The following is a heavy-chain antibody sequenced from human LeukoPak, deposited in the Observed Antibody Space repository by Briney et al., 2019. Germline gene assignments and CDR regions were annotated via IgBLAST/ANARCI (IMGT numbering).Heavy chain of an antibody. CDR2: ISGGIVTT. V-gene: IGHV3-23*01. Sequence: PGGSLRLSCAASGFTFSTYAMSWVRQAPGKGLEWVSAISGGIVTTYYADSVKGRFTISRDNSKHTLDLQMDSLRVEDTAIYFCAKMTGLKVPNCGMDVWGQGTTVTVSS. J-gene: IGHJ6*02. CDR3: AKMTGLKVPNCGMDV. D-gene: IGHD3-9*01. CDR1: GFTFSTYA.